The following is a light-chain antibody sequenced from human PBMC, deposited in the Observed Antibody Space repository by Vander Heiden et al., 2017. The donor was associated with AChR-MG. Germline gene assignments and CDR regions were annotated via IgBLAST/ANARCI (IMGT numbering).Light chain of an antibody. V-gene: IGLV2-11*01. J-gene: IGLJ1*01. Sequence: QSALTQPRSVSVSPGQSVTISCTGNSSDVGGYNYVSWYQQHPGKAHKLMIYHVNKRPSGVPDRFSGSKSGNTASLTISGLQAEDEADYYCCSYAGIAVFGTGTKVTVL. CDR2: HVN. CDR3: CSYAGIAV. CDR1: SSDVGGYNY.